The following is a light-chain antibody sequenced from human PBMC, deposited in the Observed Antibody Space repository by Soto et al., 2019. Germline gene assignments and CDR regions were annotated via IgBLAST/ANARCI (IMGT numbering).Light chain of an antibody. CDR2: DAS. CDR1: QSVSSY. J-gene: IGKJ4*01. V-gene: IGKV3-11*01. CDR3: QQRSNWPLT. Sequence: TLSLAPGERATLSCRASQSVSSYLAWYQQKPGQAPRLLIYDASNRATGIPARFSGSGSGTDFTLTISSLEPEDFAVYYCQQRSNWPLTFGGGTKVDIK.